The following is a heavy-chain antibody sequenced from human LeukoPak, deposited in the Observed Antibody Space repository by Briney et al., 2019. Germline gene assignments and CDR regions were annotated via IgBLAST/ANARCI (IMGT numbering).Heavy chain of an antibody. V-gene: IGHV1-2*02. Sequence: ASVKVSCKASGYTFTGYYMHWVRQAPGQGLEWMGWINPNSGGTNYAQKFQGRVTMTRDTSISTAYMELSRLRSDDTAVYYCARDPIVVVPAPYYYYYVDVWGKGTTVTVSS. D-gene: IGHD2-2*01. CDR3: ARDPIVVVPAPYYYYYVDV. CDR2: INPNSGGT. J-gene: IGHJ6*03. CDR1: GYTFTGYY.